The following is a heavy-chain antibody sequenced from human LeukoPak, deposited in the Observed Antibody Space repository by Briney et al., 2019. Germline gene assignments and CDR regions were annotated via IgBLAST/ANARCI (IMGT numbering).Heavy chain of an antibody. CDR1: GYTFTSYY. V-gene: IGHV1-18*04. Sequence: GASVKVSCKASGYTFTSYYMHWVRQAPGQGLEWMGWISAYNGNTNYAQKLQGRVTMTTDTSTSTAYMELRSLRSDDTAVYYCARDLRVLIVGANMDVWGKGTTVTVSS. CDR3: ARDLRVLIVGANMDV. CDR2: ISAYNGNT. J-gene: IGHJ6*03. D-gene: IGHD1-26*01.